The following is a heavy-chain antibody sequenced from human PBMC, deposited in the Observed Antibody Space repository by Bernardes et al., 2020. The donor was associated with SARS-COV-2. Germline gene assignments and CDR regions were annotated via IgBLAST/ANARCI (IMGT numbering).Heavy chain of an antibody. CDR2: ITDSGDAT. CDR1: SSSSYY. CDR3: AKPHDRGLFRPYND. V-gene: IGHV3-23*01. J-gene: IGHJ4*02. Sequence: SSSSYYWGWLRQPPGKGLEWVAAITDSGDATNHADSVKGRFAISRDNFRNTLYLQMNSLRAEDTASYYCAKPHDRGLFRPYNDWGQGTLVIVSS. D-gene: IGHD1-20*01.